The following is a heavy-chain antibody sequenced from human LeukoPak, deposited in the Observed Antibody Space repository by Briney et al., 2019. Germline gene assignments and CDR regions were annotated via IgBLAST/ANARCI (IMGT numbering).Heavy chain of an antibody. J-gene: IGHJ5*02. CDR2: ISASSDST. CDR1: GFNFNTYS. Sequence: GGSLRLSCSASGFNFNTYSMNWVRQAPGKGLEWVSYISASSDSTYYADSVKGRFTISRDTSKNTLYLQMNSLRAEDTAVYYCARDKSNCFDPWGQGTLVTVSS. V-gene: IGHV3-48*01. CDR3: ARDKSNCFDP.